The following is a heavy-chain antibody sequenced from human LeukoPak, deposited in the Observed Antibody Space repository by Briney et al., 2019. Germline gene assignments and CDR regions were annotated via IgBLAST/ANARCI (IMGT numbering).Heavy chain of an antibody. CDR1: GYTLTELS. CDR2: FDPEDGET. CDR3: ATDGYYYGSGSPDAFDI. Sequence: ASVKVSCKVSGYTLTELSMHWVRQAPGKGLEWMGGFDPEDGETIYAQKFQGRVTMTEDTSTDTAYMELSSLRSEDKAVYYCATDGYYYGSGSPDAFDIWGQGTMVTVSS. D-gene: IGHD3-10*01. V-gene: IGHV1-24*01. J-gene: IGHJ3*02.